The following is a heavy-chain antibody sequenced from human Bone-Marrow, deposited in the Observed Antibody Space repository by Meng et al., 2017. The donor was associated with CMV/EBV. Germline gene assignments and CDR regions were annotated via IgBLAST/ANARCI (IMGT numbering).Heavy chain of an antibody. Sequence: ASVKVSCKASGYTFTGYYMHWVRQAPGQGLEWMGWINPNSGGTNYAQKFQGRVTMTRDTSIATAYMELSRLQSDDTAVYYCAREGGLDCGGDCYSNSAVDIWGQGALVTVSS. CDR1: GYTFTGYY. CDR3: AREGGLDCGGDCYSNSAVDI. V-gene: IGHV1-2*02. CDR2: INPNSGGT. D-gene: IGHD2-21*01. J-gene: IGHJ3*02.